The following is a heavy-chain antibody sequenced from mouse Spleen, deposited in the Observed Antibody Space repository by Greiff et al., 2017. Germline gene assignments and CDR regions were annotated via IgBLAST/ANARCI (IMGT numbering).Heavy chain of an antibody. CDR1: GYTFTSYW. V-gene: IGHV1-64*01. Sequence: QVQLQQPGAELVKPGASVKLSCKASGYTFTSYWMHWVKQRPGQGLEWIGMIHPNSGSTNYNEKFKSKATLTVDKSSSTAYMQLSSLTSEDSAVYYCGRIYYGNSLDYWGQGTTLTVSS. D-gene: IGHD2-1*01. CDR2: IHPNSGST. J-gene: IGHJ2*01. CDR3: GRIYYGNSLDY.